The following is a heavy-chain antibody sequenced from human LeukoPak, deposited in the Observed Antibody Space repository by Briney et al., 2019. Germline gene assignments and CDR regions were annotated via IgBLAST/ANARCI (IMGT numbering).Heavy chain of an antibody. V-gene: IGHV4-39*01. D-gene: IGHD3-10*01. Sequence: TSETLSLTCTVSGCSISSSTYYWGWLRQPPGKGLEWVGSIYYSGNTYYNTSLRSRVTISVDTSRNQFSLKLSSVTATDTAVYYCARPIYSNAFDIWGQGTMVTVSS. CDR2: IYYSGNT. J-gene: IGHJ3*02. CDR1: GCSISSSTYY. CDR3: ARPIYSNAFDI.